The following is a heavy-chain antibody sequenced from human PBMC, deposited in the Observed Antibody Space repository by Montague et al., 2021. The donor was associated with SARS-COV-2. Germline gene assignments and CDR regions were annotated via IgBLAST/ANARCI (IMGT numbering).Heavy chain of an antibody. CDR2: INDSGGT. J-gene: IGHJ4*02. CDR3: ARGVPGY. Sequence: SETRSLTCAVYGGSFSGYNWGWVRQSPGKGLEWIGQINDSGGTKYSPSLKSRVTISLDTSKNQFSLKLSSVTAADTAVYYCARGVPGYWGQGTLVTVSS. D-gene: IGHD4/OR15-4a*01. CDR1: GGSFSGYN. V-gene: IGHV4-34*01.